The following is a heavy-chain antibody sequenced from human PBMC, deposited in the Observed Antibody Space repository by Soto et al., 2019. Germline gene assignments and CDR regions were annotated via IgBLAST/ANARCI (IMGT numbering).Heavy chain of an antibody. D-gene: IGHD5-12*01. CDR3: ARGGGFPEKSDENWLDP. CDR1: GYTFTSYG. J-gene: IGHJ5*02. Sequence: ASLKVSCKASGYTFTSYGISWVRQAPGQGLEWMGWISAYNGNTNYAQKLQGRVTMTTDTSTSTAYMELRSLRSGDTAVYYCARGGGFPEKSDENWLDPWGQGTLVTVSS. CDR2: ISAYNGNT. V-gene: IGHV1-18*01.